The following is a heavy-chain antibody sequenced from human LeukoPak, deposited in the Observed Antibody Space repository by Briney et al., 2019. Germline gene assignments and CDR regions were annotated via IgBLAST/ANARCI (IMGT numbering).Heavy chain of an antibody. J-gene: IGHJ4*02. Sequence: PSETLLLTCTVSGYSISSGYYWGWIRQPPGKGLEWIGSIYHSGSTYYNPSLKSRVTISVDTSKNQFSLKLSSVTAADTAVYYCARVRGSCYDYWGQGTLVTVSS. CDR3: ARVRGSCYDY. CDR2: IYHSGST. CDR1: GYSISSGYY. V-gene: IGHV4-38-2*02. D-gene: IGHD2-15*01.